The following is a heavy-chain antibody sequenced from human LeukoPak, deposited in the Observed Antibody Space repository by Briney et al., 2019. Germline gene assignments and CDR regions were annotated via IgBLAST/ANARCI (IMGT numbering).Heavy chain of an antibody. CDR2: IRYDGSNK. CDR1: GFTFSSYG. Sequence: GGSLRLSCAASGFTFSSYGMHWVRHAPPKGLEWVAFIRYDGSNKYYSDSVKSRFTISRVNSNNTLYLQMNSLGGEETGVYYCAIDSRDRSGWSAMYWGQGTLLTVSS. CDR3: AIDSRDRSGWSAMY. D-gene: IGHD6-19*01. J-gene: IGHJ4*02. V-gene: IGHV3-30*02.